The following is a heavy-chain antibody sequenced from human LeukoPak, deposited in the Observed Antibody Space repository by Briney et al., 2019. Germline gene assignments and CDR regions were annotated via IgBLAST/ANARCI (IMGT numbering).Heavy chain of an antibody. CDR1: GGSFSSYY. D-gene: IGHD3-16*01. CDR3: ARGGYDYVWGSYGKAGPFDY. CDR2: INHSGST. J-gene: IGHJ4*02. Sequence: SETLSLTCAVYGGSFSSYYWSWIRQPPGKGLEWIGEINHSGSTNYNPSLKSRVTISVDASKNQFSLKLSSVTAADTAVYYCARGGYDYVWGSYGKAGPFDYWGQGTLVTVSS. V-gene: IGHV4-34*01.